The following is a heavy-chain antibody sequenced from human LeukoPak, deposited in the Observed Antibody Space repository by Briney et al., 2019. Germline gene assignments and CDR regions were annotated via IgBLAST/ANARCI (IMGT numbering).Heavy chain of an antibody. J-gene: IGHJ6*03. Sequence: PGGSLRLSCAASGFTFDDYTMHWVRQAPGKGLEWVSLISWDGGSTYYADSVKGRFTISRDNSKNSLYLQMNSLRTEDTALYYCAILVGQVRGVRGYMDVWAKGTTVTVSS. CDR2: ISWDGGST. D-gene: IGHD3-10*01. V-gene: IGHV3-43*01. CDR3: AILVGQVRGVRGYMDV. CDR1: GFTFDDYT.